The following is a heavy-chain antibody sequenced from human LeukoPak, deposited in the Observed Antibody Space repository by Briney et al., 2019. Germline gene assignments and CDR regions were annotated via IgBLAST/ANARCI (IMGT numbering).Heavy chain of an antibody. V-gene: IGHV3-7*01. CDR3: ARALWAIFGVVTD. D-gene: IGHD3-3*01. CDR1: GFTFSGYA. Sequence: PGGSLRLSCAASGFTFSGYAMNWVRQAPGKGLEWVANIKQDGSEKYYVDSVKGRFTISRDNAKNSLYLQMNSLRAEDTAVYYCARALWAIFGVVTDWGQGTMVTVSS. J-gene: IGHJ3*01. CDR2: IKQDGSEK.